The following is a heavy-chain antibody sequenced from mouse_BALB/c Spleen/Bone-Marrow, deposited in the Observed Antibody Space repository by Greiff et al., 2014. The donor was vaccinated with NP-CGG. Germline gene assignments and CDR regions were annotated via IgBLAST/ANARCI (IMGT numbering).Heavy chain of an antibody. CDR1: GYTFTDYE. V-gene: IGHV1-15*01. D-gene: IGHD2-12*01. J-gene: IGHJ3*01. CDR2: IDPETGGT. CDR3: TSYDWFAY. Sequence: QVQLQQSGAELVRPGASVTLSCKASGYTFTDYEMHWVKQTPVHGLEWIGAIDPETGGTAYNQKFKGKATLTADKSSSTAYMGLRSLTSEDSAVYYCTSYDWFAYWGQGTLVTVSA.